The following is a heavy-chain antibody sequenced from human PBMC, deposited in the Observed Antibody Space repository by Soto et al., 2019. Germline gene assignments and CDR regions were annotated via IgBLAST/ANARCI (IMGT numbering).Heavy chain of an antibody. J-gene: IGHJ4*02. Sequence: AGGSLRLSCVGSGFAFSFYAMTWVRQAPGKGLEWVSGIGGTGARTHYADSVKARFTISRDNSKNTLYLQMNSLRAEDTAVYYCTSTYSSNWYAGNWGQGTLVTVSS. CDR1: GFAFSFYA. V-gene: IGHV3-23*01. CDR2: IGGTGART. CDR3: TSTYSSNWYAGN. D-gene: IGHD6-13*01.